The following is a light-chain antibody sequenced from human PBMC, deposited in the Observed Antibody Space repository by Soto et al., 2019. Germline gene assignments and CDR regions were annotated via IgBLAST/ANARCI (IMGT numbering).Light chain of an antibody. Sequence: EIVMTQSPATLSVSPGERATLSCRASQSVGSDLSWYQQKPGQAPRLLIYSASRRATGFPARFSGSGSGTDFTLTISSLQSEDFAVYYCQQYDNWPWTFGQGTKVDIK. CDR2: SAS. CDR3: QQYDNWPWT. J-gene: IGKJ1*01. V-gene: IGKV3-15*01. CDR1: QSVGSD.